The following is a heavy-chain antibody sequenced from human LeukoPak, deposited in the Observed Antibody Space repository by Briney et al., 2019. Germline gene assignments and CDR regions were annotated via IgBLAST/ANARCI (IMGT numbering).Heavy chain of an antibody. CDR1: GGSVSRDNYH. CDR2: IYYSGGT. Sequence: PDTLSLTCTVSGGSVSRDNYHWSWIRQPPGKGLEWIGYIYYSGGTNYNPSLKSRVTISVDTSKNQFSLKLSSVTAADTAVYYCARGWEDSSGYYWFDPWGQGTLVTVSS. J-gene: IGHJ5*02. V-gene: IGHV4-61*01. D-gene: IGHD3-22*01. CDR3: ARGWEDSSGYYWFDP.